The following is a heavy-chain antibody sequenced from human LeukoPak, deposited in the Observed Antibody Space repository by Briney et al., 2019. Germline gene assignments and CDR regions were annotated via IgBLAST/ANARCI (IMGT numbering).Heavy chain of an antibody. CDR3: ARQTSSGWN. Sequence: GGSLRLSCAASGFTFSSYAMSWVRQAPGKGLEWVANMRRDGNEIYYLDSVRGRFTISRDNAKNSLYLQMNSLRAEDTAVYYCARQTSSGWNWGQGTLVTVSS. CDR2: MRRDGNEI. D-gene: IGHD6-19*01. CDR1: GFTFSSYA. J-gene: IGHJ4*02. V-gene: IGHV3-7*03.